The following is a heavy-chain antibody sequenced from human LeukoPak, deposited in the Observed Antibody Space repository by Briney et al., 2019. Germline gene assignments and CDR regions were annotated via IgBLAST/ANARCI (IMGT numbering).Heavy chain of an antibody. CDR1: GYTFTSYY. CDR2: INPSGGST. Sequence: GASVKVSCKASGYTFTSYYMHGVRQAPGQGLERMGIINPSGGSTSYAQKFQGRVTMTRDTSTSTVYMELSSLRSEDTAVYYCGVYCSSTSCYDYWGQGTLVTVSS. J-gene: IGHJ4*02. V-gene: IGHV1-46*01. CDR3: GVYCSSTSCYDY. D-gene: IGHD2-2*01.